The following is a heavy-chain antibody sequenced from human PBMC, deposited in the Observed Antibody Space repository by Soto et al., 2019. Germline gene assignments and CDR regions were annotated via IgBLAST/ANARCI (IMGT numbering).Heavy chain of an antibody. CDR1: GGSISSSF. Sequence: SETLSLICTVSGGSISSSFWTWIRQPAGKGLEWIGRIYNTDNSNYNPSLKSRATMSVDTSKNQFSLNLRSVTAADTAVYYCAREVPVADTGYYDYWGQGILVTVSS. CDR3: AREVPVADTGYYDY. D-gene: IGHD6-19*01. CDR2: IYNTDNS. J-gene: IGHJ4*02. V-gene: IGHV4-4*07.